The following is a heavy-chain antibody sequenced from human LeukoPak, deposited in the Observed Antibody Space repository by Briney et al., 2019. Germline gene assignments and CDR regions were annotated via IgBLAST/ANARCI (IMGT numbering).Heavy chain of an antibody. CDR1: GFTFSSYS. D-gene: IGHD2-15*01. Sequence: GGSLRLSCAASGFTFSSYSMNWVRQAPGKRLEWVSYISSSSTTIYYADSVKGRFTISRDNAKNSLYLQMNSLRAEDTAVYYCARAYCSGGNCYLIDSWGQGTLVTVSS. CDR2: ISSSSTTI. J-gene: IGHJ4*02. V-gene: IGHV3-48*01. CDR3: ARAYCSGGNCYLIDS.